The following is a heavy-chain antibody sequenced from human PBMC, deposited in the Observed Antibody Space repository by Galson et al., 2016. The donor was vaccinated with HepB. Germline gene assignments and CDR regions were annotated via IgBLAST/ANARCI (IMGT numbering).Heavy chain of an antibody. CDR3: AIIRLDGYNSGWGGSFDI. D-gene: IGHD6-19*01. J-gene: IGHJ3*02. CDR1: CCSTMINS. Sequence: SMMFSCAASCCSTMINSMYLVRQVPRKRLEWVSAIRGSGYNTSSTCSVTRRITISRDNSKNTLYLHLNRLRAEDAAVYYCAIIRLDGYNSGWGGSFDIWGQGTMVTVSS. V-gene: IGHV3-23*01. CDR2: IRGSGYNT.